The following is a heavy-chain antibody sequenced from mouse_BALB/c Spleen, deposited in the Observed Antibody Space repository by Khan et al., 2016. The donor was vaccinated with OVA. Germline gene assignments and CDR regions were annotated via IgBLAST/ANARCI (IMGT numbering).Heavy chain of an antibody. V-gene: IGHV9-3-1*01. Sequence: QIQLVQSGPELKKPGETVKISCKASGYTFTNYGMNWVKQAPGKALKWMGWISTYTGEPTYADDFKGRFAFSLETSASTAYLQINTLNNEDTATFICTSPPACSYILIYWGQGTSVTVSS. CDR3: TSPPACSYILIY. CDR1: GYTFTNYG. CDR2: ISTYTGEP. J-gene: IGHJ4*01. D-gene: IGHD2-12*01.